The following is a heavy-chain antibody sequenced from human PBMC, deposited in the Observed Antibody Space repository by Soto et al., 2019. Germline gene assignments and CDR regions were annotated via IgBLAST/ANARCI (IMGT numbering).Heavy chain of an antibody. CDR1: GGTFSSYA. J-gene: IGHJ4*02. CDR2: IIPIFGTA. Sequence: QVQLVQSGAEVKKPGSSVKVSCKASGGTFSSYAISWVRQAPGQGLEWMGGIIPIFGTANYAQKFQGRVTITADESTSTAYMELGSLRSEDTAVYYCAKGEYYYDSSGYYYFDYWGQGTLVTVSS. V-gene: IGHV1-69*12. CDR3: AKGEYYYDSSGYYYFDY. D-gene: IGHD3-22*01.